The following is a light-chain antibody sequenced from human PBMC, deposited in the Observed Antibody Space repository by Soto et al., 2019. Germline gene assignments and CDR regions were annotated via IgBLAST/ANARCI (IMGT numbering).Light chain of an antibody. J-gene: IGKJ1*01. CDR3: QQSNSFPPT. V-gene: IGKV1-12*01. Sequence: DIQMTQSPSFVSASVGDSVTITCRASQAVSTWLAWYQQKPGGAPRLLIYAASTLQSGVPSRFSSSGSGTDFTLTIRSLQPEDFATYYCQQSNSFPPTFGQGTKVDIK. CDR2: AAS. CDR1: QAVSTW.